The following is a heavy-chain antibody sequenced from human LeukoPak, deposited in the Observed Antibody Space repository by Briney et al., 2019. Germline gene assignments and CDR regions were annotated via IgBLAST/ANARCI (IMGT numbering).Heavy chain of an antibody. CDR3: ARHGRDFWSGYPPPGFDY. J-gene: IGHJ4*02. Sequence: SETLSLTCTVSGGSISSYYWSWIRQPPGKGLEWMGYIYYSGSTNYNPSLKSRVTISVDTSKNQFSLKLSSVTAADTAVYYCARHGRDFWSGYPPPGFDYWGQGTLVTVSS. CDR2: IYYSGST. CDR1: GGSISSYY. D-gene: IGHD3-3*01. V-gene: IGHV4-59*08.